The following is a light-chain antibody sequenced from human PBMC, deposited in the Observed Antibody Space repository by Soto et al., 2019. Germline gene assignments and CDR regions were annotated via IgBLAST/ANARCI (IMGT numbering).Light chain of an antibody. V-gene: IGKV3-20*01. CDR2: GAS. CDR1: QSVSSSY. J-gene: IGKJ3*01. Sequence: EIVLTQSPGTLSLSPGARATLSCRASQSVSSSYLAWYQQKPGQAPRLLIYGASSRATGIPDRFSGSGSGTDLTLTISRLEPEDGEVYDGQQYGSSPFTFGPGTKVDIK. CDR3: QQYGSSPFT.